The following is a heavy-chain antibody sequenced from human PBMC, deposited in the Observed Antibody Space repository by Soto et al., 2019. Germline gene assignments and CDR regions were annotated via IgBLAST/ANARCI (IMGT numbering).Heavy chain of an antibody. J-gene: IGHJ5*02. CDR1: GLTFSSYW. CDR2: IKQDGSEK. CDR3: ARGWGLNP. D-gene: IGHD1-26*01. V-gene: IGHV3-7*04. Sequence: EVQLVESGGGLVQPGGSLRLSCAASGLTFSSYWVTWVRQAPGTGLEWVANIKQDGSEKYYVDSVKGRFTLSRDNAKNSLYLQMNSLRAEDTAVYYCARGWGLNPWGQGTLVTVSS.